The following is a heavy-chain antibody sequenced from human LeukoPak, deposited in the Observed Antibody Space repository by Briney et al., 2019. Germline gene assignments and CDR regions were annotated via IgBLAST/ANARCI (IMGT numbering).Heavy chain of an antibody. J-gene: IGHJ3*02. CDR2: IYYSGST. V-gene: IGHV4-31*03. Sequence: PSETLSLTCTVSGGSISSGGYYWSWIRQHPGKGLEWIGYIYYSGSTYYNPSLKSRVTISVDTSKNQFSLKLSSVTAADTAVYYCARDSRRMTTNDAFDIWGQGTKVTVSS. CDR3: ARDSRRMTTNDAFDI. D-gene: IGHD4-17*01. CDR1: GGSISSGGYY.